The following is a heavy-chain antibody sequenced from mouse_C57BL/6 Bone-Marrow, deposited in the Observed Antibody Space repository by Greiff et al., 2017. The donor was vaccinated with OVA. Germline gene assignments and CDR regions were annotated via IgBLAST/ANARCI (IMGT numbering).Heavy chain of an antibody. Sequence: VMLVESGPGLVQPSQSLSITCTVSGFSLTSYGVHWVRQSPGKGLEWLGVIWSGGSTDYNAAFISSLSISKDNSKSQVFFKMNSLQADDTAIYYCAREGGSLDYWGQGTTLTVSS. J-gene: IGHJ2*01. CDR1: GFSLTSYG. CDR3: AREGGSLDY. V-gene: IGHV2-2*01. D-gene: IGHD1-1*02. CDR2: IWSGGST.